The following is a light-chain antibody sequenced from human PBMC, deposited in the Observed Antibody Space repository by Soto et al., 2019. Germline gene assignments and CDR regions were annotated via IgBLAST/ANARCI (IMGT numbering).Light chain of an antibody. CDR2: SAS. J-gene: IGKJ2*01. V-gene: IGKV3-15*01. CDR1: QGVATN. Sequence: EIVMTQSPATLSVSPGERATLSCRASQGVATNLAWYQQKPGQVPRLLIHSASTRATGVPARFSGSGSGTEFTLTIGSLQSEDFAVYYCQQHNYWPSFGQGTKLEIK. CDR3: QQHNYWPS.